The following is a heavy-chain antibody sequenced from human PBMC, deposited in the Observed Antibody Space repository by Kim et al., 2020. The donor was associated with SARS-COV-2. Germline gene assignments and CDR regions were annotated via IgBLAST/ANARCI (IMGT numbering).Heavy chain of an antibody. CDR1: GFSFSTTA. CDR2: ISGSGDST. Sequence: GGSLRLSCAASGFSFSTTAMNWVRQAPGRGLEWVSGISGSGDSTYYADSVKGRFTISRVNSQNTLFLQMNSLRAEDTAVYYCVKDSPGQMKDYYYGLDVWGQGTTVTVSS. J-gene: IGHJ6*02. V-gene: IGHV3-23*01. CDR3: VKDSPGQMKDYYYGLDV.